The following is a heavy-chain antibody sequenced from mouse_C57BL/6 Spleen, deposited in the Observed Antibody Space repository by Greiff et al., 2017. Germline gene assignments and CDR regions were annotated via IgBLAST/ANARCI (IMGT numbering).Heavy chain of an antibody. CDR3: ARAAYYGSSLLAY. CDR2: INPSSGYT. J-gene: IGHJ3*01. CDR1: GYTFTSYT. V-gene: IGHV1-4*01. Sequence: LAESGAELARPGASVKMSCKASGYTFTSYTMHWVKQRPGQGLEWIGYINPSSGYTKYNQKFKDKATLTADKSSSTAYMQLSSLTSEDSAVYCCARAAYYGSSLLAYWGQGTLVTVSA. D-gene: IGHD1-1*01.